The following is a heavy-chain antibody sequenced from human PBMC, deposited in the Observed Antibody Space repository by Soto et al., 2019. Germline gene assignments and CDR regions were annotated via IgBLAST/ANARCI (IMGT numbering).Heavy chain of an antibody. V-gene: IGHV1-3*01. CDR3: ARDGGYCSSTSCLPNLYYYYYGMDV. Sequence: ASVKVSCKASGYTFTSYAMHWVRQAPGQRLEWMGWINAGNGNTKYSQKFQGRVTITRDTSASTAYMELSSLRSEDTAVYYCARDGGYCSSTSCLPNLYYYYYGMDVWGQGTTVTVSS. J-gene: IGHJ6*02. CDR1: GYTFTSYA. CDR2: INAGNGNT. D-gene: IGHD2-2*01.